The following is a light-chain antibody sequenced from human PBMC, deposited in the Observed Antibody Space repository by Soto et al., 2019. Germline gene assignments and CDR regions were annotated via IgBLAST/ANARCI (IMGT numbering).Light chain of an antibody. Sequence: DIQLTQSPSFLSPSIGESVTITCRASQVISTSLAWYQVKPGKAPKLLIYAASTLESGVPSRFSATVSGTEFSLTITSLQPEDFATYYCQQYSSYSPLTFGGGTKVDIK. J-gene: IGKJ4*01. CDR2: AAS. CDR1: QVISTS. CDR3: QQYSSYSPLT. V-gene: IGKV1-9*01.